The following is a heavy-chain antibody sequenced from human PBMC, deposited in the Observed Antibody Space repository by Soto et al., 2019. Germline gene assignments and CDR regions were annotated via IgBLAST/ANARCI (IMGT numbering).Heavy chain of an antibody. CDR1: GFTFSSYS. V-gene: IGHV3-21*01. D-gene: IGHD3-22*01. CDR2: ISSSSSYI. Sequence: EVQLVESGGGLVKPGGSLRLSCAASGFTFSSYSMNWVRQAPGKGLEWVSSISSSSSYIYYADSVKGRFTISRDNAKNSLYLQMNSLRAEDTAVYYCASHPTDSCGYWYYFDYWGQRTLVTVSS. CDR3: ASHPTDSCGYWYYFDY. J-gene: IGHJ4*02.